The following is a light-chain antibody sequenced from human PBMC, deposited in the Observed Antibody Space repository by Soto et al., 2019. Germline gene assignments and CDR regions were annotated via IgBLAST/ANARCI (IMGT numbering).Light chain of an antibody. Sequence: SVLTQPPSVSAAPGQKVTISCSGSSSNIGNNYVSWYQQVPGTAPKVLIHDNNERPSGIPDRFSGSKSGTSATLGITGLQTEDEADYYCGTWDSSLSAYVFGTGTKVTVL. V-gene: IGLV1-51*01. CDR2: DNN. CDR3: GTWDSSLSAYV. J-gene: IGLJ1*01. CDR1: SSNIGNNY.